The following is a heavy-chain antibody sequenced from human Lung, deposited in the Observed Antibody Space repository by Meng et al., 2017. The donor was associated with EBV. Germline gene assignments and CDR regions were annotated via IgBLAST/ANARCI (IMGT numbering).Heavy chain of an antibody. CDR2: IFYRGTT. V-gene: IGHV4-39*01. CDR1: VGTHYSRGYS. D-gene: IGHD2-8*02. CDR3: VRRLVADDS. J-gene: IGHJ5*01. Sequence: QWQGAGPGRVEVSGTSSLIRSVPVGTHYSRGYSGGWIGQPPGKGLEWIGGIFYRGTTYCNPSLKRRPSMSVDTSKNQFSLDLTSVTAADTAVYYCVRRLVADDSWGQGILVTVSS.